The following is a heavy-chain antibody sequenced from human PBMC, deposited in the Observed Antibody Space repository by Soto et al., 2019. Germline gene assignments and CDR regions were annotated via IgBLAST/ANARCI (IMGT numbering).Heavy chain of an antibody. D-gene: IGHD2-8*01. V-gene: IGHV5-51*01. CDR3: ARGYCTTSICDPWFDP. CDR1: GYTFTTFW. CDR2: IYPGDSEA. Sequence: PGESLKISCQASGYTFTTFWIGWVRQMPGEGLEWTGIIYPGDSEARYSPSFQGQVTISVDKSITTAYLQRSSLKASDSAMYFCARGYCTTSICDPWFDPWGQGTLVTVSS. J-gene: IGHJ5*02.